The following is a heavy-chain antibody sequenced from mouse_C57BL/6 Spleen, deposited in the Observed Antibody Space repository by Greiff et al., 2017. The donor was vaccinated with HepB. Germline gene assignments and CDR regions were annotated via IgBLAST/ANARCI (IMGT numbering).Heavy chain of an antibody. D-gene: IGHD1-1*02. CDR2: ISNGGGST. Sequence: EVQVVESGGGLVQPGGSLKLSCAASGFTFSDYYMYWVRQTPEKRLEWVAYISNGGGSTYYPDTVKGRFTISRDNAKNTLYLQMSRLKSEDTAMYYCARQGVATDYFDYWGQGTTLTVSS. CDR3: ARQGVATDYFDY. V-gene: IGHV5-12*01. J-gene: IGHJ2*01. CDR1: GFTFSDYY.